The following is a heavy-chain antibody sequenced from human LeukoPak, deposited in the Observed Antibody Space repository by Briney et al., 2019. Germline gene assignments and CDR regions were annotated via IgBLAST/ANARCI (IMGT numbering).Heavy chain of an antibody. D-gene: IGHD6-19*01. Sequence: SETLSLTCTVSGGSISSSSYYWGWIRQPPGKGLEWIGSIYYSGSTYYNPSLKSRVTISVDTSKNQFSLKLSSVTAADTAVYYCAREQSKGQWLAYNWFDPWGQGTLVTVSS. CDR1: GGSISSSSYY. J-gene: IGHJ5*02. CDR2: IYYSGST. V-gene: IGHV4-39*02. CDR3: AREQSKGQWLAYNWFDP.